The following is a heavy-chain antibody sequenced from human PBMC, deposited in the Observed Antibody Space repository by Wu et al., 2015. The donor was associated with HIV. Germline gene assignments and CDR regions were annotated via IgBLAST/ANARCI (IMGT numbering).Heavy chain of an antibody. D-gene: IGHD5-18*01. V-gene: IGHV1-18*01. Sequence: QVHLVQSGPEVKKPGASVKVSCKASGYSFTSYGINWVRQAPGQGLEWMGWISTYNKNTKYAQNFLGRVTMTTDTSTSTAYMELRSLRSDDTAVYYCARELEMDTAMVGYWGQGTLVTVSS. CDR1: GYSFTSYG. J-gene: IGHJ4*02. CDR3: ARELEMDTAMVGY. CDR2: ISTYNKNT.